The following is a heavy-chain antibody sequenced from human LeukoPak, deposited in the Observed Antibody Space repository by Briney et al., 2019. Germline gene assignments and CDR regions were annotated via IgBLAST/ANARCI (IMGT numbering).Heavy chain of an antibody. CDR1: GFTFSSYS. D-gene: IGHD5-12*01. V-gene: IGHV3-21*01. Sequence: PGGSLRLSCAASGFTFSSYSMNWVRQAPGKGLEWVSSISSSSSYIYYADSVKGRFTISRDNAKNSLYPQMNSLRAEDTAVYYCARETRLHAWLLSVWFDPWGQGTLVTVSS. CDR3: ARETRLHAWLLSVWFDP. J-gene: IGHJ5*02. CDR2: ISSSSSYI.